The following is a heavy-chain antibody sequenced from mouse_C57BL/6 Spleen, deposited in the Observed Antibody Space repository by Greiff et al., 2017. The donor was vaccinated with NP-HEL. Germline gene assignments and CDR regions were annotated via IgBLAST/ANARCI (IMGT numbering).Heavy chain of an antibody. CDR3: TRRRASNGERWGYFDY. CDR1: GYTFTSYW. V-gene: IGHV1-5*01. CDR2: IYPGNSDT. D-gene: IGHD2-5*01. Sequence: EVQLQESGTVLARPGASVKMSCKTSGYTFTSYWMHWVKQRPGQGLEWIGAIYPGNSDTSYNQKFKGKAKLTAVTSASTAYMELSSLTNEDSAVYYCTRRRASNGERWGYFDYWGQGTTLTVSS. J-gene: IGHJ2*01.